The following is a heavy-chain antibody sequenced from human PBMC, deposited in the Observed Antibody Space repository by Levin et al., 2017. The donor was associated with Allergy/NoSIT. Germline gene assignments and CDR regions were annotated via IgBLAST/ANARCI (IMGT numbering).Heavy chain of an antibody. CDR2: IYWDDDK. CDR1: GFSLTASGVG. CDR3: AHSYFAGNSVLAFDF. V-gene: IGHV2-5*02. D-gene: IGHD1-1*01. J-gene: IGHJ4*02. Sequence: SGPTLVKPTETLTLTCAFSGFSLTASGVGVGWIRQPPGGALEWLALIYWDDDKRYSPSLSSRLTITKDTSKNHVVLTMTNMDPVDTATYFCAHSYFAGNSVLAFDFWGQGTRVAVSS.